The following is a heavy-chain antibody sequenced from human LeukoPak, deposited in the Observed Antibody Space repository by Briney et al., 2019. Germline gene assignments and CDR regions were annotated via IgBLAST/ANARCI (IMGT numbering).Heavy chain of an antibody. D-gene: IGHD3-22*01. V-gene: IGHV3-30*02. CDR2: IRHDGSYQ. Sequence: GGSLRLSCAAFGFTFSSYGMHWVRQTPGKGLEWVAFIRHDGSYQQYADSVKGRFTVSRDNSKDMVYLQVNSLRTEDTAVYYCAKNRDSSDYPRDFDFWGQGTLVTVSS. CDR3: AKNRDSSDYPRDFDF. CDR1: GFTFSSYG. J-gene: IGHJ4*02.